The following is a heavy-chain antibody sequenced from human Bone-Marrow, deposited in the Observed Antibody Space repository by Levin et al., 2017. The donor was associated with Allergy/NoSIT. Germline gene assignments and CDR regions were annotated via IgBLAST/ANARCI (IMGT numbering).Heavy chain of an antibody. CDR2: IYYRGNT. CDR1: GGSVSGYY. D-gene: IGHD1-1*01. CDR3: ASDWKGGFRGAEHVNAFDA. V-gene: IGHV4-59*02. J-gene: IGHJ3*01. Sequence: GSLRLSCSVSGGSVSGYYWSWIRQPPGKGLEWIGYIYYRGNTNYNPSLKSRLTMSVDTSRNQLSLELGPLTAAATAVYYCASDWKGGFRGAEHVNAFDAWGQGTMVTVSS.